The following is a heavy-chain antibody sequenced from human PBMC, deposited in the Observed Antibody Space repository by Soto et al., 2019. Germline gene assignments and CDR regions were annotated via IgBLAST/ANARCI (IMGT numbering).Heavy chain of an antibody. Sequence: QVQLVQSGTEVKKPGSSVKVSCKASGGTFSSYSFSWVRQAPGQGLEWMGRIIPILGIVNYAQNFQGRVTITADKSTSTAHMGLSSLKSEDTAMYYCATDQGSGNYLLDPWGQGTLVTVSS. CDR3: ATDQGSGNYLLDP. CDR2: IIPILGIV. D-gene: IGHD3-10*01. V-gene: IGHV1-69*04. CDR1: GGTFSSYS. J-gene: IGHJ5*02.